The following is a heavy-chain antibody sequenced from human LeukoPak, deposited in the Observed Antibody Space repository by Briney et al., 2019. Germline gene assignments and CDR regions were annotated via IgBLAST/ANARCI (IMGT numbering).Heavy chain of an antibody. CDR2: IYYSGST. CDR1: GGSISSYY. Sequence: SETLSLTCTVSGGSISSYYWSWIRQPPGKGLEWIGYIYYSGSTSYNPSLKSRVTISGDTSKKQFSLKLNPVTAADTAVYYCARHANWGVVGVYYYGMDVWGQGTTVTVSS. CDR3: ARHANWGVVGVYYYGMDV. D-gene: IGHD7-27*01. V-gene: IGHV4-59*01. J-gene: IGHJ6*02.